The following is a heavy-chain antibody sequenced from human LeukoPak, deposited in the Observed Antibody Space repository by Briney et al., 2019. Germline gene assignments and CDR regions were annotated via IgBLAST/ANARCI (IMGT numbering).Heavy chain of an antibody. V-gene: IGHV4-38-2*02. CDR1: GYSISSGYY. CDR2: IYHSGST. J-gene: IGHJ4*02. D-gene: IGHD6-6*01. Sequence: SETLSLTCTVSGYSISSGYYWGWIRQPPGKGLEWIGSIYHSGSTYYNPSLKSRVTISVETSKNQFSLKLNSVTAADTAVYYCARGYSSSGGDYWGQGTLVTVSS. CDR3: ARGYSSSGGDY.